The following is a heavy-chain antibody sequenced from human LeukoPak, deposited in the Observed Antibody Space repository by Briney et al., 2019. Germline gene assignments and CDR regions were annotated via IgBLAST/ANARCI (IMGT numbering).Heavy chain of an antibody. CDR3: AKRDTSGSYYFDY. CDR1: GFTFSSYS. Sequence: GGPLRLSCAASGFTFSSYSMSWVRQAPGKGLEWVSAITSSGSNTYFADSVKGRFTISRDNSKNTLYLQMNSLRAEDTAVYLCAKRDTSGSYYFDYWGQGTLVTVSS. J-gene: IGHJ4*02. V-gene: IGHV3-23*01. D-gene: IGHD3-22*01. CDR2: ITSSGSNT.